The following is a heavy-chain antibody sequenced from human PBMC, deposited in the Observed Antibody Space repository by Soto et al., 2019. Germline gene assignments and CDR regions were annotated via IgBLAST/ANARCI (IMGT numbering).Heavy chain of an antibody. CDR2: IWYDGSNK. V-gene: IGHV3-33*01. J-gene: IGHJ6*02. Sequence: GGSLRLSCAASGFTFSSYGMHWVRQAPGKGLEWVAVIWYDGSNKYYADSVKGRFTISRDNSKNTLYLQMNSLRAEDTAVYYCARVGSRGRTTVTTEDTYYYGMDVWGQGTTVTVSS. CDR3: ARVGSRGRTTVTTEDTYYYGMDV. CDR1: GFTFSSYG. D-gene: IGHD4-17*01.